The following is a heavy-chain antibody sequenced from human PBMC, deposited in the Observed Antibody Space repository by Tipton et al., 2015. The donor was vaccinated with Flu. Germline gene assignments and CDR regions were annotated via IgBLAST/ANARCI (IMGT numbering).Heavy chain of an antibody. Sequence: SLRLSCAASGFSFSSYEMNWVRQAPGKGLEWLSYISSSGNTISYAGSVRGRFTISRDNAKNSLFLQLNSLRAEDTAVYYCASLTGDDYWGQGNLVTVSS. J-gene: IGHJ4*02. CDR3: ASLTGDDY. V-gene: IGHV3-48*03. D-gene: IGHD7-27*01. CDR2: ISSSGNTI. CDR1: GFSFSSYE.